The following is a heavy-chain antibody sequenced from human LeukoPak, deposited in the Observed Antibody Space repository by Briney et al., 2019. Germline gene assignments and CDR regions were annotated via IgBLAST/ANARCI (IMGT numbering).Heavy chain of an antibody. V-gene: IGHV3-74*01. Sequence: GGSLRLSCAASGISFSEFWMHWVRQAPGKGLVWVSRINSDGSSTSYADPVRGRFTISRDNAKSTLFLQMNSLRAEDTAVYYCAISYCYGSGMHAFDIWGQGTMVIVSS. CDR3: AISYCYGSGMHAFDI. D-gene: IGHD3-10*01. CDR1: GISFSEFW. J-gene: IGHJ3*02. CDR2: INSDGSST.